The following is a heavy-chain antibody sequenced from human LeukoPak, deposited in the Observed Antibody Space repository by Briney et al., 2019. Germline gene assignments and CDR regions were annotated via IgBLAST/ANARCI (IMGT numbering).Heavy chain of an antibody. CDR3: ARRRVYCSGGSCSR. CDR2: IYTSGST. D-gene: IGHD2-15*01. V-gene: IGHV4-61*02. CDR1: GGSISSGSYY. J-gene: IGHJ4*02. Sequence: SETLSLTCTVSGGSISSGSYYWSWIRQPAGNGLEWIGRIYTSGSTNYNPSLKSRVTISVDTSKNQFSLKLSSVTAADTAVYYCARRRVYCSGGSCSRWGQGTLVTVSS.